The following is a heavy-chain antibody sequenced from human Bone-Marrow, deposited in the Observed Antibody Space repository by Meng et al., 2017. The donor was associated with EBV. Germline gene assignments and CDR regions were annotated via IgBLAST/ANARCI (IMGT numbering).Heavy chain of an antibody. V-gene: IGHV4-39*07. CDR2: VHYTGST. Sequence: QLQLRESGPGQVKPSXXXXLTXXAXXESISRFYYWGWISQPPGRGLEWIGSVHYTGSTYYSPSLKSRVTVSVDTSKNQFSLKLSSVTAADTAVYYCARVIVVAVAATRVPYEYYFDYWGQGTLVTVSS. J-gene: IGHJ4*02. CDR1: XESISRFYY. D-gene: IGHD2-15*01. CDR3: ARVIVVAVAATRVPYEYYFDY.